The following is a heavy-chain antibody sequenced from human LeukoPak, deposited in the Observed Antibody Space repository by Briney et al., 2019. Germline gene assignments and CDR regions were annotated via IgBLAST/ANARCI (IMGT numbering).Heavy chain of an antibody. D-gene: IGHD4-17*01. Sequence: GGSLRLSCAASGFTFNSYAMSWVRQAPGKGLEWVSGITGTGGSTYYTDSVKGRFTISRDNSKNTLYLQMNSLRAEDTAVYYCVKTRGYGAPDYWGQGTLVSVSS. V-gene: IGHV3-23*01. J-gene: IGHJ4*02. CDR1: GFTFNSYA. CDR3: VKTRGYGAPDY. CDR2: ITGTGGST.